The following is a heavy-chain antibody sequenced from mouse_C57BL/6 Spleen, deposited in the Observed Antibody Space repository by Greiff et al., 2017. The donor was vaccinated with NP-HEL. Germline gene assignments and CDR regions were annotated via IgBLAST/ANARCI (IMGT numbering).Heavy chain of an antibody. CDR1: GYTFTSYW. D-gene: IGHD1-1*01. V-gene: IGHV1-64*01. CDR3: ARRAFITTGLEDY. J-gene: IGHJ4*01. Sequence: QVQLQQPGAELVKPGASVKLSCKASGYTFTSYWMHWVKQRPGQGLEWIGMIHPNSGSTNYNEKFKSKATLTVDKSSSPAYMQLSSLTSEDSAVYYCARRAFITTGLEDYWGQGTSVTVSS. CDR2: IHPNSGST.